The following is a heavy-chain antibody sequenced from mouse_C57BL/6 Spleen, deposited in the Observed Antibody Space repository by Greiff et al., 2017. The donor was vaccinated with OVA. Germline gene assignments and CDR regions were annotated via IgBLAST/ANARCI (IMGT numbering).Heavy chain of an antibody. Sequence: EVKLMESGEGLVKPGGSLKLSCAASGFTFSSYAMSWVRQTPEKRLEWVAYISSGGDYIYYADTVKGRFTISRDNARNTLYLQMISLKSEDTAMYYCTRGAGSAWFAYWGQGTLVTVSA. D-gene: IGHD2-2*01. J-gene: IGHJ3*01. CDR3: TRGAGSAWFAY. CDR1: GFTFSSYA. CDR2: ISSGGDYI. V-gene: IGHV5-9-1*02.